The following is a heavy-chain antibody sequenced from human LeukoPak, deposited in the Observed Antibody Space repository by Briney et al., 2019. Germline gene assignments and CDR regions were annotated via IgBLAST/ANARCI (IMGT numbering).Heavy chain of an antibody. CDR1: GFTFSSYS. D-gene: IGHD1-1*01. Sequence: PGGSLRLSCAASGFTFSSYSMNWVRQAPGKGLEGVSSISASGETTKYADSVKGRFTISRDNSKNTVYLQMNSLRAEDTAVYYCTRAWNPQFDHWGQGTLVTVSS. V-gene: IGHV3-23*01. J-gene: IGHJ4*02. CDR3: TRAWNPQFDH. CDR2: ISASGETT.